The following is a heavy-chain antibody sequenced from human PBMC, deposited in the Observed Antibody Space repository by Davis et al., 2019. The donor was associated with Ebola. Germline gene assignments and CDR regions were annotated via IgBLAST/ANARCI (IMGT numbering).Heavy chain of an antibody. Sequence: ASVKVSCKASGYTFTSYAMHWVRQAPGQGLEWMGLINPSGGSTSYAQKFQGRVTMTRDTSTSTVYMELSSLRSEDTAVYYCARFPYCTGGVCYTDDYWGQGTLVTVSS. V-gene: IGHV1-46*01. CDR1: GYTFTSYA. CDR2: INPSGGST. CDR3: ARFPYCTGGVCYTDDY. D-gene: IGHD2-8*02. J-gene: IGHJ4*02.